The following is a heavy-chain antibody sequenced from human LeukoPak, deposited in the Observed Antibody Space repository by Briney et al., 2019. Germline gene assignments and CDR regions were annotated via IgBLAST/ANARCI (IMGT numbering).Heavy chain of an antibody. D-gene: IGHD6-19*01. V-gene: IGHV6-1*01. Sequence: SQTLSITCAISGDSVSRDSIAWNRIRQSPSRGLEWLGRTYYKSAWYNDYAVSVKGRIIINPDTSKNQFSLQLNSVTPEDTAVYYCARGTGWPQFDYRGQGTLVTVSS. CDR2: TYYKSAWYN. CDR3: ARGTGWPQFDY. J-gene: IGHJ4*02. CDR1: GDSVSRDSIA.